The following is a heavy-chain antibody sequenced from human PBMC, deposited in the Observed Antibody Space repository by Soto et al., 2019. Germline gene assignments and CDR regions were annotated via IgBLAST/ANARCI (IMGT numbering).Heavy chain of an antibody. J-gene: IGHJ6*02. Sequence: QVQLVQSGAEVKKPGASVKVSCKASGYTFTSYDINWLRQATGQGLEWMGWMNPNSGNTGYAQKFQGRVTMTRNTSISTAYMELSSLRSEDTAVYYCASGISYYYDSSGTPGGMDVWGQGTTVTVSS. CDR1: GYTFTSYD. CDR2: MNPNSGNT. D-gene: IGHD3-22*01. CDR3: ASGISYYYDSSGTPGGMDV. V-gene: IGHV1-8*01.